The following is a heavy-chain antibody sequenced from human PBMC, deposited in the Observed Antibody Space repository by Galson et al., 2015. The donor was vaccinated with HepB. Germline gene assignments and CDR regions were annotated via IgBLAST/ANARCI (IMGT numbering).Heavy chain of an antibody. D-gene: IGHD5-18*01. CDR1: GFTFSSYA. J-gene: IGHJ4*02. Sequence: SLRLSCAASGFTFSSYAMSWDRQAPGKGLEWVSAISGSGGSTYYADSVKGRFTISRDNSRNTLYLQMNSLRAEDTAVYYCARWIQLWFGAFDYWGQGTLVTVSS. V-gene: IGHV3-23*01. CDR3: ARWIQLWFGAFDY. CDR2: ISGSGGST.